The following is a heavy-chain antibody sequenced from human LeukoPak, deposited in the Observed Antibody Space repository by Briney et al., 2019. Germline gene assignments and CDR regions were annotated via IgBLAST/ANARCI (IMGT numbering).Heavy chain of an antibody. J-gene: IGHJ6*02. Sequence: GRSLRLSCAASGFTFSNYAIHWVRQAPGKGLEWVAVISYDGSNKYYADSVRGRFTISRDNSKNTLYLQMNSLRVEDTAVYYCARVAGSRFPYYGMDVWGQGTTVTVSS. D-gene: IGHD6-13*01. CDR1: GFTFSNYA. V-gene: IGHV3-30-3*01. CDR2: ISYDGSNK. CDR3: ARVAGSRFPYYGMDV.